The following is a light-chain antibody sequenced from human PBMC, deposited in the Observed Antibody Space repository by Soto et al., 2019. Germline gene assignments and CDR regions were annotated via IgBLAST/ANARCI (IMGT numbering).Light chain of an antibody. J-gene: IGKJ5*01. Sequence: DIQMTQSPSSVSASVGDRVTITCRASHIISSWLAWYQQKPGKAPKLLIYAASSLQSGVPSRLSGSGSGTDFTLTISSLQPEDFATYYCHQSNSFPITFGQGTRLEIK. V-gene: IGKV1-12*01. CDR2: AAS. CDR3: HQSNSFPIT. CDR1: HIISSW.